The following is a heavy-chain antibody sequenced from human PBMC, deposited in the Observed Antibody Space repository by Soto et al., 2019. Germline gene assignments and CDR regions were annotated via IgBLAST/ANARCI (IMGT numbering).Heavy chain of an antibody. D-gene: IGHD4-17*01. J-gene: IGHJ4*02. Sequence: QVQLVESGGGVVQPGRSLRLSCAASGFTFSSYGMHWVRQAPGKGLAWVAVISYDGSNKYYADSVKGRFTISRDNSKNTLYLQMNSRRAEDTAVYDCAKTQCLRCHFDYWGQGTLVTVSS. CDR2: ISYDGSNK. CDR1: GFTFSSYG. V-gene: IGHV3-30*18. CDR3: AKTQCLRCHFDY.